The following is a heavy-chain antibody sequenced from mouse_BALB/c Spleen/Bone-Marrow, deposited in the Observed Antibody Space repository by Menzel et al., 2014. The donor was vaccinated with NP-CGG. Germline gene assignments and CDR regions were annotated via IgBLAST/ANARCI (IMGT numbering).Heavy chain of an antibody. J-gene: IGHJ4*01. CDR1: GYSITSGYY. CDR3: AREGPYDYDYAMDY. CDR2: ISYDGSN. Sequence: EVHLVESGPGLVKPSQSLSLTCSVTGYSITSGYYWNWIRQFPGNKLEWMGYISYDGSNNYNPSLKNRISITRGTSKNQFFLKLNSVTTEDTATYYCAREGPYDYDYAMDYWGQGTSVTVSS. V-gene: IGHV3-6*02. D-gene: IGHD2-4*01.